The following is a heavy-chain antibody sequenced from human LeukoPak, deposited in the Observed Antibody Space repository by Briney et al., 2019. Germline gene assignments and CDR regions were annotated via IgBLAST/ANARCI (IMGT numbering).Heavy chain of an antibody. CDR3: ARASSQGWLQRRAVDY. D-gene: IGHD5-24*01. CDR2: INHSGST. CDR1: GGSFSGYY. J-gene: IGHJ4*02. Sequence: SETLSLTCAVYGGSFSGYYWSWIRQPPGRGLEWIGEINHSGSTNYNPSLKSRVTISVDTSKNQFSLKLSSVTAADTAVYYCARASSQGWLQRRAVDYWGQGTLVTVSS. V-gene: IGHV4-34*01.